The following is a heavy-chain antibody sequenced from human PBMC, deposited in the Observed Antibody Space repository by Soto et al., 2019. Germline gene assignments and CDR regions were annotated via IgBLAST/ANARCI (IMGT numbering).Heavy chain of an antibody. CDR2: ISSYNGNT. V-gene: IGHV1-18*04. Sequence: QVQLVQSGAEVKKPGASVKVSCKASGYTITSYGISWVRQAPGQGLEWMGWISSYNGNTNYAQNLQGRVTMTTDTSTSTAYMELRSLRSDDTAVYYCARDFTIFDSNWFDPWGQGTLVTVSS. CDR1: GYTITSYG. D-gene: IGHD3-3*01. J-gene: IGHJ5*02. CDR3: ARDFTIFDSNWFDP.